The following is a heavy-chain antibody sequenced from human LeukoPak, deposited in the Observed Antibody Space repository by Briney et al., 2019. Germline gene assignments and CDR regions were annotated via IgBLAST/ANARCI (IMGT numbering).Heavy chain of an antibody. CDR2: IYTSGGT. CDR3: ARGRITMVRGVVYYYYYMDV. V-gene: IGHV4-61*02. J-gene: IGHJ6*03. D-gene: IGHD3-10*01. Sequence: SETLSLTCTVSGGSISSGSYYWSWIRQPAGKGLEWIGRIYTSGGTNYNPSLESRVTISVDTSKNQFSLKLSSVTAADTAVYYCARGRITMVRGVVYYYYYMDVWGKGTTVTISS. CDR1: GGSISSGSYY.